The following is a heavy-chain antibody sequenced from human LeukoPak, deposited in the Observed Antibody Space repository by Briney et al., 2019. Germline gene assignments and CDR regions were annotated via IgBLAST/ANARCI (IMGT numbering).Heavy chain of an antibody. V-gene: IGHV3-30*04. Sequence: GRSLRLSCAASGFTFSSYAMHWVRQAPGKGLEWVAVISYDGSNKYYADSVKGRFIISRDNSKNTRYLQMNSLRAEDTAVYYCARDQSEYCSSTSCYARLGMDVWGQGTTVTVSS. CDR3: ARDQSEYCSSTSCYARLGMDV. D-gene: IGHD2-2*01. CDR2: ISYDGSNK. CDR1: GFTFSSYA. J-gene: IGHJ6*02.